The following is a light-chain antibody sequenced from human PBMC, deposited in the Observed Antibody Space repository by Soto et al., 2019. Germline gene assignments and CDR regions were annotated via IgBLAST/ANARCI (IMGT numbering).Light chain of an antibody. Sequence: DIEMTQSPPILSVSPGEGATLSCRASQRISTNLAWYQHIPGQAPRLLIVSSSRRPTDVPARFSGSGSGTDFTLTISSLQSEDSAFYYCQQRSNWPPITFGQGTRLEIK. CDR2: SSS. CDR1: QRISTN. J-gene: IGKJ5*01. CDR3: QQRSNWPPIT. V-gene: IGKV3-15*01.